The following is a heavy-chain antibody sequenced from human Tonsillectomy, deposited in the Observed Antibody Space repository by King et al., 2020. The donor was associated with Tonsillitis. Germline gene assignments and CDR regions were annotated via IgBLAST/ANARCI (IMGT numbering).Heavy chain of an antibody. J-gene: IGHJ4*02. CDR1: GFTVISNY. CDR2: IFSGGST. CDR3: ARDPAAAGLFDY. D-gene: IGHD6-13*01. V-gene: IGHV3-66*01. Sequence: VQLVESGGGLVQPGGSLRLSCAASGFTVISNYISWVRQAPGKGLEWLSVIFSGGSTYYADSAKGRFIISRDNSKNTLYLQMNSLRAEDTAVYYCARDPAAAGLFDYWGQGTLVTVSS.